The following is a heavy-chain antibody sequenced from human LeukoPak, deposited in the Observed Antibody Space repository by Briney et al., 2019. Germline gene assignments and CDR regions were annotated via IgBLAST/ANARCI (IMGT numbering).Heavy chain of an antibody. Sequence: GGSLRLSCAASGFTFSSYSMNWVRQAPGKGLEWVSSISSSSSYIYYADSVKGRFTISRDNAKNSLYPQMNSLRAEDTAVYYCARVGATYFDYWGQGTLVTVSS. CDR3: ARVGATYFDY. D-gene: IGHD1-26*01. J-gene: IGHJ4*02. CDR1: GFTFSSYS. CDR2: ISSSSSYI. V-gene: IGHV3-21*01.